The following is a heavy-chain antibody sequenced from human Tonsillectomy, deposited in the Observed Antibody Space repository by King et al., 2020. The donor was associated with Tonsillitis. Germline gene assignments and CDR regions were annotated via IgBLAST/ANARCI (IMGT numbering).Heavy chain of an antibody. V-gene: IGHV3-7*03. CDR3: ARDEFGYDILTGYFGYFDY. J-gene: IGHJ4*02. Sequence: VQLVESGGGLVQPGGSLRLSCAASGFTFSSYWMSWVRQAPGKGLEWVANIQQDGSAEYYVDSLKGRFTISRDNAKNSLYLQMNSLRAEDTAVYYCARDEFGYDILTGYFGYFDYWGQGTLVTVSS. CDR1: GFTFSSYW. CDR2: IQQDGSAE. D-gene: IGHD3-9*01.